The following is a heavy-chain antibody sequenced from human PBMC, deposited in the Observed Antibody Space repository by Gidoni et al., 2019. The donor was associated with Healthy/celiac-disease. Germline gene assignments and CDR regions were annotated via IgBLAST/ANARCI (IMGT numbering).Heavy chain of an antibody. V-gene: IGHV4-34*01. D-gene: IGHD2-21*02. CDR1: GGSVSGYY. J-gene: IGHJ4*02. CDR2: INHSGST. CDR3: ARVLAYCGGDCSLFDY. Sequence: QVQLQQWGAGLVKPWETLSLTCAVYGGSVSGYYWSWIRQPPGKGLEWIGEINHSGSTTYHPSLKSRVTISVDTSKNQFSLKLSSVTAADTAVYYCARVLAYCGGDCSLFDYWGQGTLVTVSS.